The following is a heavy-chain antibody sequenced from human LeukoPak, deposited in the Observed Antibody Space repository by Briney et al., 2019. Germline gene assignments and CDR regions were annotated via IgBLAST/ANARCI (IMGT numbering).Heavy chain of an antibody. V-gene: IGHV4-61*02. CDR3: ARGFGYGSGSHYNVEIWFDP. Sequence: SETLSLTCTVSGGSISSGSYYWSWIRQPAGKGLEWIGRIYIHGTSSYNPSLNSRVTISADTSKNQFSLKLYSVTSADTAVYYCARGFGYGSGSHYNVEIWFDPWGQGTQVTVSS. J-gene: IGHJ5*02. D-gene: IGHD3-10*01. CDR1: GGSISSGSYY. CDR2: IYIHGTS.